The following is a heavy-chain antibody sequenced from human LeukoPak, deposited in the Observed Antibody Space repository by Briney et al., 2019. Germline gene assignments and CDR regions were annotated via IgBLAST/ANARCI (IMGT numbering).Heavy chain of an antibody. CDR3: ARTLMAPTIGGFDY. CDR2: IKQDGSEK. CDR1: GFTFSSYW. J-gene: IGHJ4*02. Sequence: GGSLRLSCAASGFTFSSYWMSWVRQAPGKGLEWVANIKQDGSEKYYVDSVKGRFTISRDNAKNSLYLQMNSLRDEDTAVYYCARTLMAPTIGGFDYWGQGTLVTVSS. V-gene: IGHV3-7*01. D-gene: IGHD2-15*01.